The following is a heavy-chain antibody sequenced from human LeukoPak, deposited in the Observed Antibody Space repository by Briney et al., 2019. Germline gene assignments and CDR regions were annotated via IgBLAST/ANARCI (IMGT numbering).Heavy chain of an antibody. V-gene: IGHV1-18*01. Sequence: ASVKVSCKASGYTFTSYGISWVRQAPGQGLEWMGWISAYNGNTNYAQKLQGRVTMTTDTSTSIAYMELRSLRSDDTAVYYCARDGAYYYDSSGYAHDAFDIWGQGTMVTVSS. D-gene: IGHD3-22*01. CDR3: ARDGAYYYDSSGYAHDAFDI. J-gene: IGHJ3*02. CDR2: ISAYNGNT. CDR1: GYTFTSYG.